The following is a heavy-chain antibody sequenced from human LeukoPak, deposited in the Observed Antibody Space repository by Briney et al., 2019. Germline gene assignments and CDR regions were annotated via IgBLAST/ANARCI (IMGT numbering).Heavy chain of an antibody. CDR3: ARGAGITIFGVNPRDYYMDV. V-gene: IGHV3-48*01. D-gene: IGHD3-3*01. CDR1: GFTFSSYS. J-gene: IGHJ6*03. CDR2: ISSSSSTI. Sequence: GGSLRLSCAASGFTFSSYSMNWVRQAPGKGLEWVSYISSSSSTIYYADSVKGRFTISRDNAKNSLYLQMNSLRAEDTAVYYCARGAGITIFGVNPRDYYMDVWGKGTTVTVSS.